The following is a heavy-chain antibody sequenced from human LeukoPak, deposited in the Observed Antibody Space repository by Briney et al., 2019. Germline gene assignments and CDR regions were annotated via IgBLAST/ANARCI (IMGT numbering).Heavy chain of an antibody. D-gene: IGHD3-22*01. Sequence: SETLSLTCTVSGGSISSGGYYWSWIRQHPGKGLEWIGYIYYSGSTYYNPSLKSRVTISVDTSKNQFSLKLSSVTAADTAAYYCARAISGYYHLFDYWGQGTLVTVSS. CDR3: ARAISGYYHLFDY. CDR1: GGSISSGGYY. J-gene: IGHJ4*02. V-gene: IGHV4-31*03. CDR2: IYYSGST.